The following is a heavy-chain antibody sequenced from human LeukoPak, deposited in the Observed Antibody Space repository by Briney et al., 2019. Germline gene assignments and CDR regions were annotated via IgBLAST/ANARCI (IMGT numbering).Heavy chain of an antibody. CDR1: GGSISSYY. J-gene: IGHJ6*03. D-gene: IGHD3-9*01. CDR2: IYYSGST. CDR3: ARATSFSYYDILTGYYNGYYYYYMDV. V-gene: IGHV4-59*01. Sequence: SETLSLTCTVSGGSISSYYWSWIRQPPGKGLEWIGYIYYSGSTNYNPSLKSRVTISVDTSKNQFSLKLSSVTAADTAVYYCARATSFSYYDILTGYYNGYYYYYMDVWGKGTTVTVSS.